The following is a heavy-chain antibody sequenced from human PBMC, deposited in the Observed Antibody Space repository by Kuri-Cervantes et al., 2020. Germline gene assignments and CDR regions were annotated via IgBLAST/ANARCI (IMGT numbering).Heavy chain of an antibody. CDR1: GFTFSSYA. CDR3: ARDRRYFDY. V-gene: IGHV3-30-3*01. J-gene: IGHJ4*02. CDR2: ISYDGSNK. Sequence: GESLKISCAASGFTFSSYAMHWVRQAPGKGLEWVAVISYDGSNKYYADSVKGRFTISRGNSKNTLYLQMNSLRAEDTAVYYCARDRRYFDYWGQGTLVTVSS.